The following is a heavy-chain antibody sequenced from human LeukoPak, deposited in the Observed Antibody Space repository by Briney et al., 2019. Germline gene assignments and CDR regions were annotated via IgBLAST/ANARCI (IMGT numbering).Heavy chain of an antibody. CDR3: ARDPTRGDLSVY. D-gene: IGHD7-27*01. Sequence: ASVKVSCKASGYTFTGYYMHWVRQVPGQGLEWMGWINSNSGDTNYAQKFQGRVTMTRDTSISTAYMELSRLRSDDTAVYYCARDPTRGDLSVYWGQGTLVTSPQ. CDR1: GYTFTGYY. CDR2: INSNSGDT. V-gene: IGHV1-2*02. J-gene: IGHJ4*02.